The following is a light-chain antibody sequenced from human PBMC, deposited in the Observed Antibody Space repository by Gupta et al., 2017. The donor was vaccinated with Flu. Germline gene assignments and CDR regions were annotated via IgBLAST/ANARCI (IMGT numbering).Light chain of an antibody. CDR1: SSNIANNR. V-gene: IGLV1-47*01. CDR2: RTN. J-gene: IGLJ3*02. CDR3: AAWDDSLSGRV. Sequence: SSSNIANNRVYWYQPFPWTAPKLLIYRTNPRPSGVPDRFSGSKSGSSASLAISGLRSEGEADYYCAAWDDSLSGRVFGGGTKLTVL.